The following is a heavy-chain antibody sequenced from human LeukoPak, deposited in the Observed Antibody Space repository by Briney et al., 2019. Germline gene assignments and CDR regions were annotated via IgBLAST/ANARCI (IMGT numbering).Heavy chain of an antibody. CDR2: LYHSGKT. CDR3: ARHQKDSYDSIFHAFEI. V-gene: IGHV4-59*03. CDR1: GGSTSSYY. D-gene: IGHD3-22*01. Sequence: SETLSLTCAVSGGSTSSYYWSWIRQPPGRGLEWIGCLYHSGKTIYNPSLKSRVTISVDTSKNQFSLMLNSVTAADTAIYYCARHQKDSYDSIFHAFEIWGQGTMATVSS. J-gene: IGHJ3*02.